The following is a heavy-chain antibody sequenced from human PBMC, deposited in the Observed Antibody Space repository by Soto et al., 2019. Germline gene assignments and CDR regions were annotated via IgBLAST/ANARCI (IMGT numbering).Heavy chain of an antibody. J-gene: IGHJ5*02. Sequence: GGSLRLSCAASDFHFSSYWMSWVRQAPGRGLEWVAHMNQDGSEKYYVGSVKGRFTINPDTSKNQFSLQLNSVTPDDTAIYYCARGPGSLRPWGQGTLVTVSS. CDR2: MNQDGSEK. CDR3: ARGPGSLRP. CDR1: DFHFSSYW. D-gene: IGHD1-1*01. V-gene: IGHV3-7*01.